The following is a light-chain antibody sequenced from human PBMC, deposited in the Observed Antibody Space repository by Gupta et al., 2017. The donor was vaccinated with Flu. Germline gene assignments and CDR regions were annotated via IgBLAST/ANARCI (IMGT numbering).Light chain of an antibody. CDR1: SGSIASDY. CDR2: EDN. CDR3: QSYDSSPWV. J-gene: IGLJ3*02. V-gene: IGLV6-57*01. Sequence: NFVLTQPHSVSESPVKTVIISCTRSSGSIASDYVQWYQHRPGSSPTTVIYEDNQRPSGVPDRFSGSIDSSSNSASLTISGMKTEDEADYYCQSYDSSPWVFGGGTKLTVL.